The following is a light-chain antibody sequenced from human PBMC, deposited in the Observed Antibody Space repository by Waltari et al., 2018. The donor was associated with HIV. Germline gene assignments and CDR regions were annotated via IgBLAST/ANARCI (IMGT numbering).Light chain of an antibody. V-gene: IGKV3-15*01. CDR2: AAS. J-gene: IGKJ2*01. CDR1: QSVSTN. CDR3: QQYENWPYT. Sequence: EIFLTQSPATLSVSPGDRATLSCRASQSVSTNLAWYQFKPGQAPRLLIRAASTRASGVPARVSGSGSGAEFTLAISSLQSEDFALYYCQQYENWPYTFGQGTKVEIK.